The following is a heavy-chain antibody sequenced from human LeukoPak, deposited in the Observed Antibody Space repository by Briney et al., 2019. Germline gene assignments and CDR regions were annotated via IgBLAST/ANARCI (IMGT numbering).Heavy chain of an antibody. CDR1: GFSDSCNIAA. D-gene: IGHD5-12*01. CDR2: TYYRHQRHT. CDR3: ARDHRADIVLDY. Sequence: QTLSLPCAISGFSDSCNIAAWNWITQSPSRGLEWLGRTYYRHQRHTHHQVSVKCLINITPHTLNKQFFLQLHSVTPVDTAVYYCARDHRADIVLDYWGQGTLVTVSS. J-gene: IGHJ4*02. V-gene: IGHV6-1*01.